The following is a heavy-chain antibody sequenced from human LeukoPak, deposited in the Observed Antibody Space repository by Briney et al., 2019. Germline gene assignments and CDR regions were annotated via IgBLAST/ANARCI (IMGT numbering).Heavy chain of an antibody. CDR2: IKSKNNGGTT. V-gene: IGHV3-15*01. Sequence: KPGGSLRLSCAASGFTFSNAWMNWVRQAPGKGLEWIGRIKSKNNGGTTDYAAPVKGRFTISRDDSKNTLCLKMNRLKIEDTAVYYCTTEGKVGVTTLDYWGQGTLVTVSS. CDR1: GFTFSNAW. CDR3: TTEGKVGVTTLDY. D-gene: IGHD1-26*01. J-gene: IGHJ4*02.